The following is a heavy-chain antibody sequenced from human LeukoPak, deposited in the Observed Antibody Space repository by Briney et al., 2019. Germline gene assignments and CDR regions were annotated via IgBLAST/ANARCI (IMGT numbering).Heavy chain of an antibody. CDR2: MNPNSGNT. V-gene: IGHV1-8*03. CDR1: GYTFTSYD. D-gene: IGHD3-16*01. J-gene: IGHJ6*03. Sequence: GASVKVSCKASGYTFTSYDINWVRQAPGQGLEWMGWMNPNSGNTGYAQKFQGRVTITRNTSISTAYMELSSLRSDDTAVYYCARAGMITFGGVYYMDVWGKGTTVTVSS. CDR3: ARAGMITFGGVYYMDV.